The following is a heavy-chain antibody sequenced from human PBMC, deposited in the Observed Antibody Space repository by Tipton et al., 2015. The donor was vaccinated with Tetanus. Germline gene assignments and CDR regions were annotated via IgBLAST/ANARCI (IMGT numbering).Heavy chain of an antibody. D-gene: IGHD6-13*01. V-gene: IGHV1-8*01. CDR1: GGTFSSYD. Sequence: QLVQSGAEVKKPGSSVKVSCKASGGTFSSYDLNWVRQATGQGLEWLGYMNPNTGHAGYAQKFQGRVTMTSNTSITTAYMELRNLRSDDTAVYYCARGNRGSSWYLWGQGSLVTVSS. J-gene: IGHJ4*02. CDR2: MNPNTGHA. CDR3: ARGNRGSSWYL.